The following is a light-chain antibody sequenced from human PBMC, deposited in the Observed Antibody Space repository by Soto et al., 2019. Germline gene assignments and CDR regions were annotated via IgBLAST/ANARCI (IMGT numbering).Light chain of an antibody. J-gene: IGKJ1*01. CDR3: QQYYSTPWT. CDR2: WAS. V-gene: IGKV4-1*01. Sequence: DVVLTQSPGSLAVSLGERATINCKSSQSVLYSSNNMNYLAWYQQKAGQPPKLLIYWASTRESGVPDRFGGSGSGTEFTLTISSLQAEDVAVYYCQQYYSTPWTFGQGTKVDSK. CDR1: QSVLYSSNNMNY.